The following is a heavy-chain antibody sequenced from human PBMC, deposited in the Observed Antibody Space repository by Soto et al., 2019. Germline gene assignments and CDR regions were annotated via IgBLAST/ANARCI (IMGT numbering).Heavy chain of an antibody. CDR2: INPNTGGP. CDR3: ARVASGEARDWFDP. V-gene: IGHV1-2*02. D-gene: IGHD1-26*01. CDR1: GYNFTGYF. J-gene: IGHJ5*02. Sequence: QVQLVQSGAEVKKPGASVKVSFKASGYNFTGYFIHWVRDVPGHGLEYLGWINPNTGGPDYAHKFQGRVTMTRDTSNSTVFMDLNSLTSADTAVYYCARVASGEARDWFDPWGHGTMVTVSS.